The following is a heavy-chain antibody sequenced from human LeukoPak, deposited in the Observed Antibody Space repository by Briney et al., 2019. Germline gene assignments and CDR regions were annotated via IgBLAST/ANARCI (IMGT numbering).Heavy chain of an antibody. J-gene: IGHJ5*02. V-gene: IGHV1-2*02. CDR1: GYTFTGYY. D-gene: IGHD3-22*01. Sequence: GASVKVSCKASGYTFTGYYMHWVRQAPGQALEWMGWINPNSGGTNYAQKFQGRVTMTRDTSISTAYMELSRLRSDDTAVYYCARGGGSYYYDSSCINWFDPWGQGTLVTVSS. CDR3: ARGGGSYYYDSSCINWFDP. CDR2: INPNSGGT.